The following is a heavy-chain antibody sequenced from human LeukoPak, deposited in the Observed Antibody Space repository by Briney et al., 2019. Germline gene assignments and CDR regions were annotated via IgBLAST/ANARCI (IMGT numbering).Heavy chain of an antibody. V-gene: IGHV4-39*07. CDR3: ARDHTVTPFDY. D-gene: IGHD2-8*02. CDR1: GGSISSSSYY. Sequence: SETLSLTCTVSGGSISSSSYYWGWIRQPPGKGLEWIGSIYYSGSTYYNPSLKGRVTISVDTSKNQFSLKLSSVTAADTAVYYCARDHTVTPFDYWGQGTLVTVSS. J-gene: IGHJ4*02. CDR2: IYYSGST.